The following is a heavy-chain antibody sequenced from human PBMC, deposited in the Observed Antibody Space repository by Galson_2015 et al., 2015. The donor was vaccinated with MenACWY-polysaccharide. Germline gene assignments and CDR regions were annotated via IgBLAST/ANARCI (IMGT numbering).Heavy chain of an antibody. J-gene: IGHJ6*02. CDR1: GFTFRNYW. V-gene: IGHV3-7*04. Sequence: SLRLSCAASGFTFRNYWMTWVRQAPGKGLEWVANIKKDGSERYYVDSVKGRFTASRDNAKNSLYLQMNSLRAEDTAVYSCARGHYGMDVRGQGTTVTVSS. CDR2: IKKDGSER. CDR3: ARGHYGMDV.